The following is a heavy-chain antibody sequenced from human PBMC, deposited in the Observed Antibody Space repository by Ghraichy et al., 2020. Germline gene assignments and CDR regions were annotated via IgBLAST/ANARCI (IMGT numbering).Heavy chain of an antibody. D-gene: IGHD3-10*01. CDR2: IYYSGST. CDR3: ARDRQRTYGSGSFYLDY. V-gene: IGHV4-31*03. CDR1: GGSINSGDFY. J-gene: IGHJ4*01. Sequence: SLNISCTVSGGSINSGDFYWSWIRQHPGKGLEWIGYIYYSGSTYYNPSLKSRVTISVDTSKNQFSLNLSSVTAADTAVYYCARDRQRTYGSGSFYLDYLGHGTLVTVSS.